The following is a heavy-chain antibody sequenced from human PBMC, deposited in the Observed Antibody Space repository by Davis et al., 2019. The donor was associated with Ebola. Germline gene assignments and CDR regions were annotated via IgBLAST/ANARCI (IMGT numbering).Heavy chain of an antibody. J-gene: IGHJ6*04. CDR1: GGSISSGDYY. CDR3: AKGSVTIFGVAPDYYGMDV. Sequence: MPSETLSLTCTVSGGSISSGDYYWSWIRQPPGKGLEWIGYIYYSGITFYNPSLKSRVTISVDTSKKQFSLKLSSVTAADTAVYYCAKGSVTIFGVAPDYYGMDVWGKGTTVTVSS. CDR2: IYYSGIT. D-gene: IGHD3-3*01. V-gene: IGHV4-30-4*01.